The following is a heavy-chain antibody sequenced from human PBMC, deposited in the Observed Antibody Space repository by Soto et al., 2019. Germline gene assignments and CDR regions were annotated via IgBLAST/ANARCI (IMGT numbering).Heavy chain of an antibody. CDR3: AKDRTITMIVVPHAFDI. J-gene: IGHJ3*02. CDR1: GFTSSSYA. CDR2: ISGSGGST. V-gene: IGHV3-23*01. D-gene: IGHD3-22*01. Sequence: TGGSLRLSCAASGFTSSSYAMSWVRQAPEKGLVWVSGISGSGGSTYYADSVKGRFTISRDNSKNTLYLQMNSLRAEDTAVYYCAKDRTITMIVVPHAFDIWGRGTMVTVSS.